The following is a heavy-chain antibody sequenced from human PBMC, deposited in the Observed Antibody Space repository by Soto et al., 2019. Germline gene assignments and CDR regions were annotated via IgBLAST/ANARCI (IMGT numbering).Heavy chain of an antibody. CDR1: GGSISSGGYY. D-gene: IGHD2-2*01. CDR2: IYYSGST. Sequence: SETLSLTCTVSGGSISSGGYYWSWIRQHPGKGLEWIGYIYYSGSTYYNPSLKSRVTISVDTSKNQFSLKLSSVTAADTAVYYCARDSAAEYPQDYYYGMDVWGQGTTVTVSS. V-gene: IGHV4-31*03. CDR3: ARDSAAEYPQDYYYGMDV. J-gene: IGHJ6*02.